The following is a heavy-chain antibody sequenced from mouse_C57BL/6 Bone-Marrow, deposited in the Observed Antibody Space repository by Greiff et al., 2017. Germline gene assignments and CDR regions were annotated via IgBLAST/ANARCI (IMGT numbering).Heavy chain of an antibody. CDR2: ISSGSSTI. Sequence: EVMLVESGGGLVKPGGSLKLSCAASGFTFSDYGMHWVRQAPEKGLEWVAYISSGSSTIYYADTVKGRFTISRDNAKNTLFLQMTSLRSEDTVMYYCARKAYYSNYCFAYWGQGTLVTVSA. D-gene: IGHD2-5*01. CDR1: GFTFSDYG. V-gene: IGHV5-17*01. J-gene: IGHJ3*01. CDR3: ARKAYYSNYCFAY.